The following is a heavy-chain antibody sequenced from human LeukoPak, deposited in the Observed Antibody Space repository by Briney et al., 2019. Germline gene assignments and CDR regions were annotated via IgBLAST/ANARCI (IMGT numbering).Heavy chain of an antibody. D-gene: IGHD5-18*01. Sequence: GASLKISCKGSGYRFTSYWIGWVRQLPGKGLEGMGIIYPGDCDTSYNPSLQGQVTISADKSISPSSLKWTGLQAAATALYYCARHRGYSYGYADYWGQGTLVTVSS. CDR1: GYRFTSYW. CDR2: IYPGDCDT. CDR3: ARHRGYSYGYADY. V-gene: IGHV5-51*01. J-gene: IGHJ4*02.